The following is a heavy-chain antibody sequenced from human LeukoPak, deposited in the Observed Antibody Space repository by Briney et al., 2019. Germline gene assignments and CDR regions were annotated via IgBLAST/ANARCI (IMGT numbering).Heavy chain of an antibody. D-gene: IGHD3-10*01. J-gene: IGHJ5*02. CDR1: GDSIRSRSYY. Sequence: SETLSLTCTVSGDSIRSRSYYWDWTRQPPGKGLEWIGSIYYSGNTYYNPSLKSRVTISIDTSKNQFSLKLSSVTAADTAVYYCARASYNYDSWFDPWGQGILVTVSS. CDR3: ARASYNYDSWFDP. V-gene: IGHV4-39*07. CDR2: IYYSGNT.